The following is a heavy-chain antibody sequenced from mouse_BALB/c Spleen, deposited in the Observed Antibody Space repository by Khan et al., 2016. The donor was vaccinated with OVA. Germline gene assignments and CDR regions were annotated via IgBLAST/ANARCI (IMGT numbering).Heavy chain of an antibody. D-gene: IGHD2-1*01. Sequence: EVQLQESGAELVRPGALVKLSCKASGFNIRDYYIHWVKQRPDQGLELIGWIDPENGHTIYDPKFQGKASITADTSSNTAYLQLSSLTSEDTAVNYCSRRGYCNYWFAYWGQGTLVTVSA. CDR3: SRRGYCNYWFAY. CDR1: GFNIRDYY. J-gene: IGHJ3*01. V-gene: IGHV14-1*02. CDR2: IDPENGHT.